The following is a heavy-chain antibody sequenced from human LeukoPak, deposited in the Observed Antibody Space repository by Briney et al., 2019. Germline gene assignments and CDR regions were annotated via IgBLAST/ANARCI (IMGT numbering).Heavy chain of an antibody. CDR1: VGTLSSYA. CDR3: ARVTEARPFGELLPIT. Sequence: SVKVSCKASVGTLSSYAISWVRQPPAQGREWMGRIIPILGIANYAQKFQGRVTITADKSTNTAYMELSSLRSEDTAVYYCARVTEARPFGELLPITWGQGTLVTVSS. J-gene: IGHJ5*02. D-gene: IGHD3-10*01. V-gene: IGHV1-69*04. CDR2: IIPILGIA.